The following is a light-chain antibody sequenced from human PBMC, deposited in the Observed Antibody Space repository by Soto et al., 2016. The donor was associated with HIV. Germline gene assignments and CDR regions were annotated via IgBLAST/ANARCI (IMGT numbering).Light chain of an antibody. Sequence: SYDLTQPPSMSVSPGQTARITCSGDMLPKQYAHWYQQKPGQAPILVIYKDTERPSGIPERFSGSSSGAVVTLTISGVQAEDEADYYCQSSDTSGTYPVIFGGGTKLTVL. CDR2: KDT. CDR3: QSSDTSGTYPVI. CDR1: MLPKQY. V-gene: IGLV3-25*03. J-gene: IGLJ2*01.